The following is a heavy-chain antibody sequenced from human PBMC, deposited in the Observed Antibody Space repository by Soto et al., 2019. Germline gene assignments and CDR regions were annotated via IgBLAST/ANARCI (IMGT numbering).Heavy chain of an antibody. CDR2: IYYSGST. V-gene: IGHV4-59*01. J-gene: IGHJ4*02. D-gene: IGHD4-17*01. CDR3: ARAYGDYVFDY. Sequence: PSETLCLTCTVSGGSISSYYWSWIRQPPGKGLEWIGYIYYSGSTNYNPSLKSRVTISVDTSKNQFSLKLSSVTAADTAVYYCARAYGDYVFDYWGQGTLVTVS. CDR1: GGSISSYY.